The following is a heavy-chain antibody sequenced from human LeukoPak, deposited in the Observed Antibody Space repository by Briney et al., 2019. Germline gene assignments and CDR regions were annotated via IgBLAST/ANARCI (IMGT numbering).Heavy chain of an antibody. J-gene: IGHJ6*02. CDR1: GDSVSSNSAA. Sequence: SQTLSLTCAISGDSVSSNSAAWNWIRQSPSRGLEWLGRTYYRSKWYNDYAVSVKSRITINPDTSKNQFSLQLNSVTPEDTAVYYCARVVSRGVIPKNGMDVWGQGTTVTVSS. V-gene: IGHV6-1*01. CDR3: ARVVSRGVIPKNGMDV. CDR2: TYYRSKWYN. D-gene: IGHD3-16*02.